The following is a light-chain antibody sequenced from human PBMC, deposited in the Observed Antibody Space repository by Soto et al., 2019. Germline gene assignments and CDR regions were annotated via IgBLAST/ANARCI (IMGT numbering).Light chain of an antibody. CDR2: DAA. CDR1: QSVSRY. Sequence: EIVLTQSPATLSLSPGERATLSCRASQSVSRYIAWYQQKPGQAPRLLIYDAANRATGTPARFSGSGSGTDFTLTISILEPEDFAVYYCQQRSNWPSITFGQGTRLEIK. CDR3: QQRSNWPSIT. V-gene: IGKV3-11*01. J-gene: IGKJ5*01.